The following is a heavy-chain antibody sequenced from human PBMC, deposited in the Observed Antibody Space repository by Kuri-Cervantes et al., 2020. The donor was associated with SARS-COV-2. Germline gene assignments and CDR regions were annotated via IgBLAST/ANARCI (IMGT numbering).Heavy chain of an antibody. CDR2: ISGSGGST. CDR3: NFDY. J-gene: IGHJ4*03. Sequence: GESLKISCAASGFTFSNYAMSWVRQAPGKGLEWVSTISGSGGSTYYADSVKGRFTISRDNSKDTLYLLMNSLRAEDTAVYYCNFDYWGQGTMVTVLL. V-gene: IGHV3-23*01. CDR1: GFTFSNYA.